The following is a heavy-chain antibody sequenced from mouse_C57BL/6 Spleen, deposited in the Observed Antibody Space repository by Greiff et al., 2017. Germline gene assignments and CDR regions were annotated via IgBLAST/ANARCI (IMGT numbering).Heavy chain of an antibody. CDR2: IYPGDGDT. CDR1: GYAFSSYW. CDR3: ARDGYPLYYYAMDY. Sequence: VQLQQSGAELVKPGASVKISCKASGYAFSSYWRNWVKQRPGKGLEWIGQIYPGDGDTNYNGKFKGKATLTADKSSSIAYMQLRRLTSEDSAVYFCARDGYPLYYYAMDYWGQGTSVTVSS. J-gene: IGHJ4*01. D-gene: IGHD2-3*01. V-gene: IGHV1-80*01.